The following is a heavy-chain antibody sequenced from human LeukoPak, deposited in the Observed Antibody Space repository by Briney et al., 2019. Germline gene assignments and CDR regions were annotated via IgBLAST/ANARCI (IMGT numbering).Heavy chain of an antibody. Sequence: ASVKVSCKVSGGTFSSYAISWVRQAPGQGLEWMGWISAYNGNTNFAQKLQGRVTMTTDTSTSTAYMELRSLRSDDTAVYYCARVGYCSSTSCYPPADVFDIWGQGTMVTVSS. V-gene: IGHV1-18*01. CDR2: ISAYNGNT. CDR1: GGTFSSYA. J-gene: IGHJ3*02. D-gene: IGHD2-2*01. CDR3: ARVGYCSSTSCYPPADVFDI.